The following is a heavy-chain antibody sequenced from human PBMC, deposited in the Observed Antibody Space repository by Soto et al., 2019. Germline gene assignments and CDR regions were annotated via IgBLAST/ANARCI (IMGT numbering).Heavy chain of an antibody. CDR1: GFIFSNYA. V-gene: IGHV3-23*01. CDR3: AKGQGWSYYYDS. D-gene: IGHD2-15*01. CDR2: IGGSGGT. J-gene: IGHJ4*02. Sequence: EVQLSESGGGLVQPGGSLRLSCVASGFIFSNYAMSWVRLAPGKGLEWISSIGGSGGTYYADSVKGRFTISRDNSKNMLYLYLNTMRPEDTAMYYCAKGQGWSYYYDSWGQGTQVIVSS.